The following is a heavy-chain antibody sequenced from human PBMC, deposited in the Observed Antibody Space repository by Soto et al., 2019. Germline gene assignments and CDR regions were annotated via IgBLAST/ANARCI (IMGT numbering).Heavy chain of an antibody. CDR1: GGSVSSGDYY. J-gene: IGHJ4*01. Sequence: SETLSLTCTVSGGSVSSGDYYWSWLRQSPGKGLEWIGYIYYSGSTNNNPSLVSRVTISVDTSKNQFSLRLSSVTAADTAVYYCARLDCVSPKCHFDYWGHGTLVIVSS. V-gene: IGHV4-61*08. CDR3: ARLDCVSPKCHFDY. CDR2: IYYSGST. D-gene: IGHD2-2*01.